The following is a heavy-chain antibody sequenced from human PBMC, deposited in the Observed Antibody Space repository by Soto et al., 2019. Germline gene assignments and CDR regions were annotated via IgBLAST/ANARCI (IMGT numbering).Heavy chain of an antibody. J-gene: IGHJ3*02. CDR1: GGTFSSYA. CDR2: IITIFGTA. Sequence: QVQLVQSGAEVKKPGSSVKVSCKASGGTFSSYAISWVRQAPGQGLEWMGGIITIFGTANYAQKFQGRVTNTADESTRTAYVELSSLRSEDTAVYYCVRVGVAGTGVSTIDIWGQGKMVTDSS. V-gene: IGHV1-69*01. D-gene: IGHD6-19*01. CDR3: VRVGVAGTGVSTIDI.